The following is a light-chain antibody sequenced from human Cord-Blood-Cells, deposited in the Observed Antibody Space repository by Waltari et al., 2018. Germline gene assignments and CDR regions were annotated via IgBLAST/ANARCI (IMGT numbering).Light chain of an antibody. V-gene: IGKV3-11*01. CDR3: QQRSNCPWT. J-gene: IGKJ1*01. CDR1: QSVSSY. CDR2: DAS. Sequence: EIVLTQSTATLSLSPGERATLSCRASQSVSSYLAWYQQKPGQAPRLLIYDASNRATGIPARFSGSGSGTDFTLTINSLEPEDFAVYYCQQRSNCPWTFGQGTKVEIK.